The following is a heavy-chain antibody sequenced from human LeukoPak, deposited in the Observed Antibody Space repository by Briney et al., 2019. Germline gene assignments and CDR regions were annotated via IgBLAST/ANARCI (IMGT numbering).Heavy chain of an antibody. Sequence: GESLKISCKGSGYSFTSYWIGWVRQMPGKGLEWMGIIYPGDSDTRYSPSFQGQVTISADKSISTAYLRWSSLKASDTAMYYCARVKRGIAVAGTLFDYWGQGTLVTVSS. D-gene: IGHD6-19*01. V-gene: IGHV5-51*01. CDR2: IYPGDSDT. CDR3: ARVKRGIAVAGTLFDY. J-gene: IGHJ4*02. CDR1: GYSFTSYW.